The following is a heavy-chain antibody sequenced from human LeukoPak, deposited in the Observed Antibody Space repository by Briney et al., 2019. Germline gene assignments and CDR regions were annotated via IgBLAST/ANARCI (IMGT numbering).Heavy chain of an antibody. CDR2: ISYDGSNK. CDR1: GFTFSSYG. V-gene: IGHV3-30*03. J-gene: IGHJ6*03. D-gene: IGHD6-13*01. CDR3: ARGGYYYMDD. Sequence: GGSLRLSCAASGFTFSSYGMHWVRQAPGKGLEWVAVISYDGSNKYYADSVKGRFTISRDTSENTLYLLMNSLRAEDSAEYYCARGGYYYMDDWGKGTTVTVSS.